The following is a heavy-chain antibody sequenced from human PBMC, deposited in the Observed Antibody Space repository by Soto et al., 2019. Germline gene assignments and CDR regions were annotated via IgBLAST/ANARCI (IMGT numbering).Heavy chain of an antibody. D-gene: IGHD2-2*01. V-gene: IGHV1-69*01. J-gene: IGHJ6*02. Sequence: QVQLVQSGAEVKKPGSSVKVSCKASGGTFSSYAISWVRQAPGQGLEWMGGIIPIFGTANYAQKFQGRVTITADESTSTAYMELSSLRSEDTAVYYCARDQDIVVVPAAMQLYYYGMDVWGQGTTVTVSS. CDR2: IIPIFGTA. CDR3: ARDQDIVVVPAAMQLYYYGMDV. CDR1: GGTFSSYA.